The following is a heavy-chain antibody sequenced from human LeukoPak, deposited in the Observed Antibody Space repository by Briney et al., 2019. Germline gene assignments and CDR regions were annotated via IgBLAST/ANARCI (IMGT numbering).Heavy chain of an antibody. Sequence: PGRSLRLSCAASRFTFSSYAMSWVRQAPGKGLEWVSGISSSGGTTYYTDSVKGRFTISRDNSKNTLYLQMNSLRAEDTAVYYCAARAVAGTPYYFDYWGQGTLVTVSS. CDR2: ISSSGGTT. CDR1: RFTFSSYA. CDR3: AARAVAGTPYYFDY. J-gene: IGHJ4*02. D-gene: IGHD6-19*01. V-gene: IGHV3-23*01.